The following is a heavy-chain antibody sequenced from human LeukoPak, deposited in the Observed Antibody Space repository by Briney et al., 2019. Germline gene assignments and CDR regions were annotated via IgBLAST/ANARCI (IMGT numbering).Heavy chain of an antibody. CDR3: ARACLQWPVCGYFDY. D-gene: IGHD6-19*01. CDR2: IWNDGSNK. V-gene: IGHV3-33*01. J-gene: IGHJ4*02. Sequence: VRSLRLSCAASGFTFSSYGIHWVRQAPGQGLEWVAVIWNDGSNKYYAHSVKGRFTISRDNSKNTLYLQMNSLRADDTGVYYCARACLQWPVCGYFDYWGQGTLVTVCS. CDR1: GFTFSSYG.